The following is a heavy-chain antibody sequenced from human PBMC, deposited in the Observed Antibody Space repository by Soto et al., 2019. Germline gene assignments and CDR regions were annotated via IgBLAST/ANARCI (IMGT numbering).Heavy chain of an antibody. J-gene: IGHJ6*02. CDR2: INSDGSST. CDR3: AREERDIVVVVAANYGMDV. CDR1: GFTFSSYW. Sequence: GGSLRLSCAASGFTFSSYWMHWVRQAPGKGLVWVSRINSDGSSTSYADSVKGRFIISRDNAKNTLYLQMNSLRAEDTAVYYCAREERDIVVVVAANYGMDVWGQGTTVTVSS. D-gene: IGHD2-15*01. V-gene: IGHV3-74*01.